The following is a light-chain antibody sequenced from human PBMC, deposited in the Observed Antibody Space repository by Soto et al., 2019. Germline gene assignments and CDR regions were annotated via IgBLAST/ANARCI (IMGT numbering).Light chain of an antibody. J-gene: IGLJ2*01. Sequence: QSALTQPASVSGSPGQSITISCTGTSGDVGGYNYVSWYQQHPGKAPKLMIYDVSNRPSGVSNRFSGSKSGNTASLTISGLQAEDEADYYCSSYTSSSTLVFGGGTKL. V-gene: IGLV2-14*01. CDR2: DVS. CDR3: SSYTSSSTLV. CDR1: SGDVGGYNY.